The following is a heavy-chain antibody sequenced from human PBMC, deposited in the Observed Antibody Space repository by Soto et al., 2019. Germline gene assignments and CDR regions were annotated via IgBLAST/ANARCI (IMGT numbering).Heavy chain of an antibody. Sequence: QVQLQESGPGLVKPSETLSLTCTVSGGSISNYYWGWIRQPPGKGLEWSGYIYYSGSTNYNPSLKSRLTISLDTSKKQCSLKLSSVTAADTAVYYCARGYGSGSNVLDYWGQGTLVTVPS. CDR1: GGSISNYY. D-gene: IGHD3-10*01. J-gene: IGHJ4*02. CDR2: IYYSGST. CDR3: ARGYGSGSNVLDY. V-gene: IGHV4-59*01.